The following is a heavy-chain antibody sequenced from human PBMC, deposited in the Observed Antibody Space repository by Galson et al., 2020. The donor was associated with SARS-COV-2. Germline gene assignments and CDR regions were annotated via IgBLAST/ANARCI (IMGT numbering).Heavy chain of an antibody. CDR3: ARVVMIVKYYYDSSGYYGAFDI. Sequence: SETLSLTCTVSGGSISSSSYYWGWIRQPPGKGLEWIGSIHYSGRTYYNPSLKTRVTISVDTSKNQFSLKLSSVTAADTAVYYCARVVMIVKYYYDSSGYYGAFDIWGQGTMVTVSS. CDR1: GGSISSSSYY. D-gene: IGHD3-22*01. CDR2: IHYSGRT. J-gene: IGHJ3*02. V-gene: IGHV4-39*07.